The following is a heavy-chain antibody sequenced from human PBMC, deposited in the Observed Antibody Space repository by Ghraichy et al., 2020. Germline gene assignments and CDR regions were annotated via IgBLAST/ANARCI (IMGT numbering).Heavy chain of an antibody. CDR3: ARGPSGAWYFDL. Sequence: SETLSLTCTVSGGSISTYYWSWIRQPAGKGLEWIGLIYTSGSTNYNPPLKSRVTMSVDTSQNQFSLKLSSVTAADTAVYYCARGPSGAWYFDLWGRGTLVTVSS. V-gene: IGHV4-4*07. CDR2: IYTSGST. CDR1: GGSISTYY. J-gene: IGHJ2*01. D-gene: IGHD3-10*01.